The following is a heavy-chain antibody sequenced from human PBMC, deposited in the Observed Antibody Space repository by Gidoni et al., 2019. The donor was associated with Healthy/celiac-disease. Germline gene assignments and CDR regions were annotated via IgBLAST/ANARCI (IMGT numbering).Heavy chain of an antibody. J-gene: IGHJ3*02. CDR1: GGSFSGYY. CDR2: INHSGST. D-gene: IGHD2-2*01. Sequence: AVYGGSFSGYYWSWIRQPPGKGLEWIGEINHSGSTNYNPSLKSRVTISVDTAKNQFSLKLSSVTAADTAVYYCARGPRADVPGAFDIWGQGTMVTVSS. V-gene: IGHV4-34*01. CDR3: ARGPRADVPGAFDI.